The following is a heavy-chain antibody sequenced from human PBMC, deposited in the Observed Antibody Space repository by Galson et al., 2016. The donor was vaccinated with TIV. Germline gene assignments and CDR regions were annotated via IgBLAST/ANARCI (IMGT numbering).Heavy chain of an antibody. J-gene: IGHJ6*02. CDR2: IRYDGSRR. Sequence: SLRLSCAASGFTFSSFGMHWVRQAPGKVLEWVALIRYDGSRRYYADSVKGRFTISRDDSNNTLYLQMNGLRRDDSAVYYCASGVVAHTYYFYGMDVWGQGTTVTVSS. V-gene: IGHV3-30*02. CDR3: ASGVVAHTYYFYGMDV. CDR1: GFTFSSFG. D-gene: IGHD2-21*01.